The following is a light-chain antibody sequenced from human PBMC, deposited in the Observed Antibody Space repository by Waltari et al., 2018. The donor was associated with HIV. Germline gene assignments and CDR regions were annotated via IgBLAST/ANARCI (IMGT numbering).Light chain of an antibody. J-gene: IGKJ3*01. CDR2: AAS. Sequence: DIQLTQFLSSMYASVVARVTITCRASQGIRNHSAWYQQKTAKAPKRLIYAASTLQSGVPSRFSGSGSGKEFTLTISSLQPEDFVTYYCLQHKNYPCTFGPGTKVDIK. V-gene: IGKV1-17*01. CDR1: QGIRNH. CDR3: LQHKNYPCT.